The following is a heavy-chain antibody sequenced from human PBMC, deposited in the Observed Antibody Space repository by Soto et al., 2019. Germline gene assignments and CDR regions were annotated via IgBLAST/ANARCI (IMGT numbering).Heavy chain of an antibody. V-gene: IGHV1-69*01. CDR1: GGTFSSYA. J-gene: IGHJ3*02. Sequence: QVQLVQSGAEVKKPGSSVKVSCKASGGTFSSYAISWVRQAPGQGLEWMGGIIPIFGTANDAQKFQGRVTITADESTSTAYMELSSLRSEDTAVYYCARADYYDSSGYYYDAFDIWGQGTMVTVSS. D-gene: IGHD3-22*01. CDR2: IIPIFGTA. CDR3: ARADYYDSSGYYYDAFDI.